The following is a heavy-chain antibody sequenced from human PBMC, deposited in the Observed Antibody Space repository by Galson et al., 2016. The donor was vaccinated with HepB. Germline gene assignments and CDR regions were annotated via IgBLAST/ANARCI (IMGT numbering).Heavy chain of an antibody. D-gene: IGHD3-10*01. V-gene: IGHV4-61*08. J-gene: IGHJ3*02. CDR1: GDSISSGVYY. CDR3: ARQRPVSGVNDAFDI. CDR2: VYYNGST. Sequence: SETLSLTCTVSGDSISSGVYYWSWIRQPPGKGLEWIGYVYYNGSTNYNPSLKSRVTISVDTSKKAFSLRLSSVTAADTAVYYCARQRPVSGVNDAFDIWGQGTMVTVSS.